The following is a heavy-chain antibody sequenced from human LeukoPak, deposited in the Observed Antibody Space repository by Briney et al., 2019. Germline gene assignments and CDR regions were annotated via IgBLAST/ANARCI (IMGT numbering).Heavy chain of an antibody. CDR3: ARDASMVRGVTLGYFDY. J-gene: IGHJ4*02. V-gene: IGHV3-33*01. CDR2: IWYDGSNK. CDR1: GFTFSSYG. Sequence: GGSLRLSCAASGFTFSSYGMHWVRQAPGKGLEWVAVIWYDGSNKYYADSVKGRFTISSDNSKNTLYLQMNSLRAEDTAVYYCARDASMVRGVTLGYFDYWGQGTLVTVSS. D-gene: IGHD3-10*01.